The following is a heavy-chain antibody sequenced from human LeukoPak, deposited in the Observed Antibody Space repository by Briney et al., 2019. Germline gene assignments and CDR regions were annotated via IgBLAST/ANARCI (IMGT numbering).Heavy chain of an antibody. D-gene: IGHD6-25*01. Sequence: ESGPTLVEPTQTLTLTRTFSGFSLTTDEVGVGWIRQPPGKALEWLAHHYWNDNKFYSPSLQSRLTITKDTSKNQVALTMTNVDPVDTATYYCAYQVYSSGWHPFAYWGPGILVTVAS. CDR2: HYWNDNK. CDR1: GFSLTTDEVG. J-gene: IGHJ4*02. V-gene: IGHV2-5*01. CDR3: AYQVYSSGWHPFAY.